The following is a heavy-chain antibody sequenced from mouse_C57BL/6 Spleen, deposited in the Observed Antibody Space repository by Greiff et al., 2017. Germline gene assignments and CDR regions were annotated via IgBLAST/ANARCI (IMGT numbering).Heavy chain of an antibody. D-gene: IGHD2-1*01. CDR1: GYTFTEYT. V-gene: IGHV1-62-2*01. CDR2: FYPGSGSI. J-gene: IGHJ1*03. CDR3: ARNEEDHLHVGWYFDV. Sequence: QVQLQQSGAELVKPGASVKLSCKASGYTFTEYTIHWVKQRPGQGLEWIGWFYPGSGSIKYKEKFKDKGTLTADKSSSTVYMELSRLTSEDSAVYFCARNEEDHLHVGWYFDVWGTGTTVTVSS.